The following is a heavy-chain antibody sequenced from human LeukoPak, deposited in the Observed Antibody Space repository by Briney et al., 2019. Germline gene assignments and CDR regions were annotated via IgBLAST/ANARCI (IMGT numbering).Heavy chain of an antibody. Sequence: GGSLRLSCAASGFTFSRYGMHWVRQAPGKGLEWVAVIWYDGSNKYYADSVKGRFTISRDNSKNTLYLQMNSLRAEDTAVYYCARGYDFWSGYYPYGMDVWGQGTTVTVSS. CDR1: GFTFSRYG. J-gene: IGHJ6*02. CDR3: ARGYDFWSGYYPYGMDV. D-gene: IGHD3-3*01. CDR2: IWYDGSNK. V-gene: IGHV3-33*01.